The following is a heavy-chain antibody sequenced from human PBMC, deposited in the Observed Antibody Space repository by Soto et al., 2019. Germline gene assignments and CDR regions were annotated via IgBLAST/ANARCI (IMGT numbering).Heavy chain of an antibody. CDR2: TIPMLGMA. CDR1: GDTFNFYT. CDR3: ATNSGSGSTAFDY. V-gene: IGHV1-69*02. J-gene: IGHJ4*02. D-gene: IGHD3-10*01. Sequence: QVQLVQSGAEVKKPGSSVKVSCTASGDTFNFYTISWVRQAPGQGLEWMGRTIPMLGMADYPQKFQGRVTISEDKSTSTVYMTLPRLRSEDTAVYYCATNSGSGSTAFDYWGQGTLVPVSS.